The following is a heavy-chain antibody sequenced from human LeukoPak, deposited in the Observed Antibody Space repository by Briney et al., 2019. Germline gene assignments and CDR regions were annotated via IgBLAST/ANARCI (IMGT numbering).Heavy chain of an antibody. CDR3: AKAEGSGYYFFDY. D-gene: IGHD3-22*01. J-gene: IGHJ4*02. V-gene: IGHV3-9*01. CDR1: GFTFDDYA. CDR2: ISWDSGSI. Sequence: GGSLRLSCAASGFTFDDYAMLWVRQAPGKGLEWVSGISWDSGSIGYADSVKGRFTISRDNAKNSLYLQMNSLRAEDTALYYCAKAEGSGYYFFDYWGQGTLVTVSS.